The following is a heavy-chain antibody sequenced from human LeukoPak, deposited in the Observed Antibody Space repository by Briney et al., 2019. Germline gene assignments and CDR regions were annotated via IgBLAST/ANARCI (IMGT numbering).Heavy chain of an antibody. Sequence: SETLSLTCTVSGGSISSSSYYWGWIRQPPGKGLEWIGSIYYSGSTYYNPSLKSRVTISVDTSKNQFSLNLSSVTAADTAVYYCSREDYGDYGSFDYWGQGTLVTVSS. CDR3: SREDYGDYGSFDY. J-gene: IGHJ4*02. CDR1: GGSISSSSYY. D-gene: IGHD4-17*01. V-gene: IGHV4-39*01. CDR2: IYYSGST.